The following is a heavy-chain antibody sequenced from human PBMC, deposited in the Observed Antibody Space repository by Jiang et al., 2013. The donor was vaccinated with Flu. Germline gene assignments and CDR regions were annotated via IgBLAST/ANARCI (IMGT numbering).Heavy chain of an antibody. CDR3: ARRFGYSYGRGDYFDY. V-gene: IGHV5-51*03. CDR1: GYKFTSYW. CDR2: IYPGDSDT. Sequence: GAEVKKPGESLKISCKGSGYKFTSYWIAWVRQMPGKGLEYMGIIYPGDSDTRYSPSFQGQVTISVDKSISTAYLQWSSLKASDTAMYFCARRFGYSYGRGDYFDYWGQGTLVTGLL. D-gene: IGHD5-18*01. J-gene: IGHJ4*02.